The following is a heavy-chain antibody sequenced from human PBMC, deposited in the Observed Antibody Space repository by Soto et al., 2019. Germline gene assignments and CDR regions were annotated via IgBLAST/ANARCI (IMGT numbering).Heavy chain of an antibody. D-gene: IGHD1-1*01. CDR2: IYSGTST. CDR1: GFSVSSHY. V-gene: IGHV3-53*01. J-gene: IGHJ6*02. Sequence: EVQLVESGGDLIQPGGSLRLSCSASGFSVSSHYMNWVRQAPGRGLEWVSIIYSGTSTFYADSVKGRFTISRDDSKSTLYLQMNNLRAEDTAVYYCAREAGTKNDYCGMDVWGQGTTVTVS. CDR3: AREAGTKNDYCGMDV.